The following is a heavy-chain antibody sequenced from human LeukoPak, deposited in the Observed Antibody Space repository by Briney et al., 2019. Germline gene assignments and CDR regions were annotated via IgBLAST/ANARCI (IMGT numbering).Heavy chain of an antibody. CDR1: GYTFTGYY. V-gene: IGHV1-2*02. D-gene: IGHD2-15*01. CDR2: INPNSGGT. Sequence: ASVKDSCKASGYTFTGYYVHWVRQAPGQGLEWMGWINPNSGGTNYAQKFQGRVTMTRDTSITTAYTELSSLRYDDTAVYYCARGSRNHFDFWGQGTLVTVAS. CDR3: ARGSRNHFDF. J-gene: IGHJ4*02.